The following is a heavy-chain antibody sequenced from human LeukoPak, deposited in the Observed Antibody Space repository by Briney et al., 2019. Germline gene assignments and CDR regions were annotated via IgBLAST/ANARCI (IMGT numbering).Heavy chain of an antibody. Sequence: GGSLRLSCAASGFTFSSYAMHWVRQAPGKGLEWVAVISYDGSNKYYADSVKGRFTISRDNSKNTLYLQMNSLRAEDTAVYYCARGGNSCFDYWGQGILVTVSS. J-gene: IGHJ4*02. V-gene: IGHV3-30-3*01. CDR2: ISYDGSNK. CDR1: GFTFSSYA. CDR3: ARGGNSCFDY.